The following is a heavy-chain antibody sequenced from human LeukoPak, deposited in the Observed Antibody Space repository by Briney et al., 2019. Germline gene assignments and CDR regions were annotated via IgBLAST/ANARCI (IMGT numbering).Heavy chain of an antibody. D-gene: IGHD3-10*02. J-gene: IGHJ6*02. V-gene: IGHV4-34*01. CDR2: INHSGST. CDR3: ARGLFVRGVYGMDV. CDR1: GGSFSGYY. Sequence: SETLSLTCAVYGGSFSGYYWSWIRQPPGKGLEWIGEINHSGSTNYNPSLKSRVTISVDTSKNQFSLKLSSVTAADKAVYYCARGLFVRGVYGMDVWGQGTTVTVSS.